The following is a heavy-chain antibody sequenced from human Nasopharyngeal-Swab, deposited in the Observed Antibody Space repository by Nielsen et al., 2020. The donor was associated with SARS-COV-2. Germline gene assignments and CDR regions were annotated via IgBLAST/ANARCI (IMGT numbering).Heavy chain of an antibody. V-gene: IGHV3-23*03. J-gene: IGHJ4*02. Sequence: GESLKISCAASGFTFNRYAMSWVRQDPGKGLEWVSVIYSGGSSTYYADSVKGRFTISRDNSKNTLYLQMNSLRAEDTAIYFCAKETRCGGDCYYVDYWGQGTLVTVSS. CDR1: GFTFNRYA. CDR2: IYSGGSST. CDR3: AKETRCGGDCYYVDY. D-gene: IGHD2-21*02.